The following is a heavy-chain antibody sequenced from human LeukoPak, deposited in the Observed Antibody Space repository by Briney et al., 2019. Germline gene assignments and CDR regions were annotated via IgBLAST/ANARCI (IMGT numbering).Heavy chain of an antibody. J-gene: IGHJ4*02. CDR1: GYTFTGYY. V-gene: IGHV1-2*02. D-gene: IGHD3-22*01. Sequence: ASVKVSCKASGYTFTGYYMHWVRQAPGQGLEWMGWINPNSGGTNYAQKFQGRVTMTRDTSASTAYMELSRLRSDDTAVYYCARPDYYDSSGYPDYWGQGTLVTVSS. CDR3: ARPDYYDSSGYPDY. CDR2: INPNSGGT.